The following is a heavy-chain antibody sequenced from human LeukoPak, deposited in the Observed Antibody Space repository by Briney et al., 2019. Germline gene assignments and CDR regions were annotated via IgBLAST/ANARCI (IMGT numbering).Heavy chain of an antibody. J-gene: IGHJ6*03. CDR1: GFTFSSYW. CDR2: INSDGSRT. CDR3: ARGDRPAHDFWGRIAYYMDV. D-gene: IGHD3-3*01. Sequence: GGSLRLSCAASGFTFSSYWMHWVRQAPGKGLVWVSRINSDGSRTSSADSVKGRFTISRDNAKNTLYLQMNSLRAEDTGVYCCARGDRPAHDFWGRIAYYMDVWGKGTTVTVSS. V-gene: IGHV3-74*01.